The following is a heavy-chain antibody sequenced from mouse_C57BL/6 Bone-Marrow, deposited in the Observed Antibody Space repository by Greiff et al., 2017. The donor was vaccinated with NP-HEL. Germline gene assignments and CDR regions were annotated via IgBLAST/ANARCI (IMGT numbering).Heavy chain of an antibody. Sequence: EVKLVESGGGLVKPGGSLKLPCAASGFTFSSYAMSWVRQTPEKRLEWVATISDGGSYTYYPDNVKGRFTISRDNATNNLYLQMSHLKSEDTAMYYCARKIYYGNYDAMDYWGQGTSVTVSS. CDR2: ISDGGSYT. CDR3: ARKIYYGNYDAMDY. CDR1: GFTFSSYA. V-gene: IGHV5-4*03. D-gene: IGHD2-1*01. J-gene: IGHJ4*01.